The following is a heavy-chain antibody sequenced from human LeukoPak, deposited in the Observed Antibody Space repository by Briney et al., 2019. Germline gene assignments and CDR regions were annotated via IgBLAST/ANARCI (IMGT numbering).Heavy chain of an antibody. V-gene: IGHV3-53*01. J-gene: IGHJ4*02. Sequence: GGSLRLSCAASGFTVSSNYMSWVRQAPGKGLEWVSVIYSGGSTYYADSVKGRFTISRDNSKNTLYLQMNSLRAEDTAVYYCARIQLWSGSYFDYWGQGTLVTVSS. D-gene: IGHD5-18*01. CDR2: IYSGGST. CDR1: GFTVSSNY. CDR3: ARIQLWSGSYFDY.